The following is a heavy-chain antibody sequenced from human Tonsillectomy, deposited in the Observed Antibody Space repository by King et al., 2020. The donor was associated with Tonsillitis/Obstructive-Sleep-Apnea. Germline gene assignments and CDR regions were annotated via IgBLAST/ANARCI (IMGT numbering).Heavy chain of an antibody. D-gene: IGHD2-15*01. V-gene: IGHV3-74*01. CDR1: GFTFSNYW. Sequence: VQLGESGRGLVQPGGSLRLSCVASGFTFSNYWMYWVRQVPGEGLVWVSRINNDGRSTTYADSVKGRFTISRDNAENTLYLQMNSLRPEDTAVYHCARGGAKGSTDYWGQGTLVTVSS. J-gene: IGHJ4*02. CDR2: INNDGRST. CDR3: ARGGAKGSTDY.